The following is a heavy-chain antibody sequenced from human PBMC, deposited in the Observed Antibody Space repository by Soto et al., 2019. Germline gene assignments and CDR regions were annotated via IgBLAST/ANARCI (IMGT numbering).Heavy chain of an antibody. D-gene: IGHD2-21*01. J-gene: IGHJ4*02. CDR1: GYSISSGYY. CDR3: ARRVIAYTGFGY. V-gene: IGHV4-38-2*01. Sequence: PSETLSLTCAVSGYSISSGYYWGWVRQPPGKGLEWIGSIYHSGSTYYNLSLKSRVTISVDTSRNQFSLRLSSVTAADTAVYYCARRVIAYTGFGYWGQGTLVTVSS. CDR2: IYHSGST.